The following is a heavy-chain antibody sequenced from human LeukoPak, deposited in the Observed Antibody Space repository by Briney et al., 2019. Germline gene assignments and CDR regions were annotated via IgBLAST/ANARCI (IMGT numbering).Heavy chain of an antibody. V-gene: IGHV4-34*01. CDR3: AGSPMAPYYFDY. J-gene: IGHJ4*02. Sequence: PSETLSLTCAVYGGSFSGYYWSWIRQPPGKGLEWIGEINHSGSTNYNPSLKSRVTISVDTSKNQFSLKLSSVTAADTAVYYCAGSPMAPYYFDYWGQGTLVTVSS. CDR1: GGSFSGYY. CDR2: INHSGST. D-gene: IGHD3-10*01.